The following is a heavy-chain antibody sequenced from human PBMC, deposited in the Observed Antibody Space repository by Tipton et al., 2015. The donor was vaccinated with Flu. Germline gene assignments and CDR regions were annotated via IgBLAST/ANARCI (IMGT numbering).Heavy chain of an antibody. J-gene: IGHJ5*02. CDR2: IYYNGHI. CDR1: GGSISRDY. CDR3: ARACGSGGNRWFDP. D-gene: IGHD2-15*01. V-gene: IGHV4-59*12. Sequence: TLSLTCIVSGGSISRDYWSWIRQPPGRGLEWIGKIYYNGHIYYNPSLKSRVTISVDTSKDQFSLNLSSVTAADTAVYYCARACGSGGNRWFDPWGQGTLVTVSS.